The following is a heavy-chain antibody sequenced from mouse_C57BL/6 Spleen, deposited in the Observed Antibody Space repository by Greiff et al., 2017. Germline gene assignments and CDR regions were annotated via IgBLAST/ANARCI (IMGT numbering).Heavy chain of an antibody. V-gene: IGHV2-5*01. CDR1: GFSLTSYG. J-gene: IGHJ3*01. D-gene: IGHD2-4*01. CDR3: ATPSLYDYAWFAY. Sequence: QVQLQQSGPGLVQPSQSLSITCTVSGFSLTSYGVHWVRQSPGKGLEWLGVIWRGGSTDYNAAFMSRLSITKDNSKSQVFFKMNSLQADDTAIYYCATPSLYDYAWFAYWGQGTLVTVSA. CDR2: IWRGGST.